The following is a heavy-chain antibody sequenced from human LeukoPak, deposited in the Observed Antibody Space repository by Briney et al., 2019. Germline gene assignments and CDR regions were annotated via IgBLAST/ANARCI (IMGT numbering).Heavy chain of an antibody. D-gene: IGHD4-11*01. CDR2: ITNSVSTI. Sequence: PGGSLRLSCAASGFTFSDYYMSWIRQAPGKGLEWVSYITNSVSTIYYADSVKGRFTTSRDNAKNSLYLQMNSLRDEDTAVYYCARGAYSKIDPWGQGTLVTVSS. CDR3: ARGAYSKIDP. CDR1: GFTFSDYY. V-gene: IGHV3-11*04. J-gene: IGHJ5*02.